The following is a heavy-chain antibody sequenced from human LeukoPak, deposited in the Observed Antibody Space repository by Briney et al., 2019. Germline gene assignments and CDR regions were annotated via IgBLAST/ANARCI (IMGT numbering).Heavy chain of an antibody. V-gene: IGHV4-59*12. CDR2: IYYSGHT. CDR3: ARDSSTNEFDY. Sequence: SETLSLTCTVSGGSIRGFYWSWIRQPPGKGLEWIGYIYYSGHTSNNPSLNSRVTISVDTFKNQFSLKLTSVTAADTAVYYCARDSSTNEFDYWGQGTLVTVSS. D-gene: IGHD6-13*01. CDR1: GGSIRGFY. J-gene: IGHJ4*02.